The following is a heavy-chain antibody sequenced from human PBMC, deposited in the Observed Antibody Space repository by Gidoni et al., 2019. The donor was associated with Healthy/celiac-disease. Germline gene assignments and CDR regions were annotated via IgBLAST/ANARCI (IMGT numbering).Heavy chain of an antibody. D-gene: IGHD2-2*02. CDR2: INHSGST. J-gene: IGHJ5*02. Sequence: QVQLQPWGAVLLTPSETLSLTCAVYGGSFSGYYCSWIRPPPGKGLEWIGEINHSGSTKYNPSRKSRVTISVETSKNQFSLKLSSVTAADTAVYYCARSSLTIPNWFDPWGQGTLVTVSS. CDR3: ARSSLTIPNWFDP. CDR1: GGSFSGYY. V-gene: IGHV4-34*01.